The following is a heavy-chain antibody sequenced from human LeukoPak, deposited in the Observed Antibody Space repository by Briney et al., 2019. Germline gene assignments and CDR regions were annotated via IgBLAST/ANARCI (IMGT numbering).Heavy chain of an antibody. J-gene: IGHJ4*02. D-gene: IGHD1-26*01. CDR2: IYTSGST. CDR1: GGSISSGSYY. CDR3: ARGGGKWELLFDY. Sequence: SETLSLTCTVSGGSISSGSYYWSWIRQPAGKGLEWIGRIYTSGSTNYNPSLKSRVTISVDTSKNQFSLKLSSVTAADTAVYYCARGGGKWELLFDYWGQGTLVTVSS. V-gene: IGHV4-61*02.